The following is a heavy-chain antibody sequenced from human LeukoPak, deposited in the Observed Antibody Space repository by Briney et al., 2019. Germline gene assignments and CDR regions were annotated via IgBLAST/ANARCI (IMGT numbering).Heavy chain of an antibody. CDR2: IKQDGGEI. CDR3: AKDPIFSGSYGVFDY. J-gene: IGHJ4*02. CDR1: GFTFSRYW. V-gene: IGHV3-7*03. D-gene: IGHD1-26*01. Sequence: GGSLRLSCAASGFTFSRYWMSWVRQVPRKGLEWVANIKQDGGEIYYVDSVKGRFTISRDNSKNTLYLQMNSLRAGDTAVYYCAKDPIFSGSYGVFDYWGLGTLVTVSS.